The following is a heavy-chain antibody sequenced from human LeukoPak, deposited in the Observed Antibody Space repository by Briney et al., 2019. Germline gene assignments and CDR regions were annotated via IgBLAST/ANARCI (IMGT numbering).Heavy chain of an antibody. J-gene: IGHJ3*02. CDR3: AKASSSWLNDAFDI. Sequence: PGGSLRLSCAASGFTFSSYWMDWVRQAPGKGLVWVSRIKSDGSSTSYADSVKGRFTISRDNAKNSLYLQMNSLRAEDTALYYCAKASSSWLNDAFDIWGQGTMVTVSS. V-gene: IGHV3-74*01. D-gene: IGHD6-13*01. CDR2: IKSDGSST. CDR1: GFTFSSYW.